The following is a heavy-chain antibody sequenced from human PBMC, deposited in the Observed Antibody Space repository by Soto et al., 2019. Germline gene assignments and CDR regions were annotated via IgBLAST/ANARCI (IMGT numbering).Heavy chain of an antibody. CDR1: GGSFSGYY. J-gene: IGHJ4*02. D-gene: IGHD4-17*01. CDR3: ARGRRTTVTIDY. Sequence: QVQLQQWGAGLLKPSETLSLTCAVYGGSFSGYYWSWIRQPPGKGLEWIGEINHSGSTNYNPSLKSGVTISVDTSKSQFSLKLRCVSAADTAVYYCARGRRTTVTIDYWGQGTLVTVSS. V-gene: IGHV4-34*01. CDR2: INHSGST.